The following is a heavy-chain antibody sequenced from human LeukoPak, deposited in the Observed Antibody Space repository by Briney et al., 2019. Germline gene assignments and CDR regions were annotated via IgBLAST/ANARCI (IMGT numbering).Heavy chain of an antibody. CDR1: GFTFTNYW. D-gene: IGHD2-8*01. Sequence: GGSLRLSCAASGFTFTNYWMSWVRQAPGKGLELVANIKQDGSEKYYVDSVKGRFTISRDNAKNSLYLQMNSLRAEDTAVYYCAREGGFVLTVHGTSSLGELNSDFDYWGQGTLVTVSS. V-gene: IGHV3-7*01. CDR2: IKQDGSEK. CDR3: AREGGFVLTVHGTSSLGELNSDFDY. J-gene: IGHJ4*02.